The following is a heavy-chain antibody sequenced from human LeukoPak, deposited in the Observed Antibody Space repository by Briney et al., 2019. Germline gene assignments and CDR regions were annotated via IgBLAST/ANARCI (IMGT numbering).Heavy chain of an antibody. CDR1: GFRFSDFS. D-gene: IGHD3-16*01. J-gene: IGHJ4*02. CDR2: ISSSSSHI. Sequence: GGSLRLSCAASGFRFSDFSMNWVRQAPGRGLEWVSSISSSSSHIYYADSVKGRFTISRDNAKNSLYLQMNSLKAEDTAVYYCATSFMIRGNWGQGTLVTVSS. V-gene: IGHV3-21*01. CDR3: ATSFMIRGN.